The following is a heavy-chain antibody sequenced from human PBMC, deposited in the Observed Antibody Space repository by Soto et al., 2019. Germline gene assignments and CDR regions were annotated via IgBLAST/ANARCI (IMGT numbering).Heavy chain of an antibody. J-gene: IGHJ4*02. Sequence: SETLSLTCTVSGGSISSSRYYWGWIRQPPGKGLEWIGSIYYSGSTYYNPSLKSRVTISVDTSKNQFSLKLSSVTAADTAVYYCARGDRYYYGSGSSLWGQGTLVSVS. D-gene: IGHD3-10*01. CDR1: GGSISSSRYY. CDR2: IYYSGST. CDR3: ARGDRYYYGSGSSL. V-gene: IGHV4-39*07.